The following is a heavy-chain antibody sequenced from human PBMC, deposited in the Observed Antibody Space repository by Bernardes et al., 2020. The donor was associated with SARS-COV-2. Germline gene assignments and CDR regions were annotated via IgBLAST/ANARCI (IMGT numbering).Heavy chain of an antibody. D-gene: IGHD1-26*01. CDR1: GFSFSSYW. CDR3: ARIDEETGRDY. V-gene: IGHV3-7*01. Sequence: GGSLRLSCAASGFSFSSYWMSWVRQAPGKGLEWVANIKGDGSQRSSLGSLRGRFTVSRDNAKNLLYLQMNSLGAEDTAVYYCARIDEETGRDYWSHGTMVTGSS. J-gene: IGHJ4*01. CDR2: IKGDGSQR.